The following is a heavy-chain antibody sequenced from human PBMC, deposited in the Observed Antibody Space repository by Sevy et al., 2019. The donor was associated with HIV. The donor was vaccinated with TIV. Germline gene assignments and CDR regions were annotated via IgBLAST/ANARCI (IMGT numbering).Heavy chain of an antibody. V-gene: IGHV1-2*02. Sequence: ASVKVSCKASGYSFSDYYMHWVRQAPGQGLEWMAWITPKNDVTNYAQKFQGRVTMTRDTSTSTAYMELTRLRSDDTAVYYCARAPRVTTVYYYYGMDVWGQGTTVTVSS. CDR2: ITPKNDVT. CDR3: ARAPRVTTVYYYYGMDV. D-gene: IGHD5-18*01. CDR1: GYSFSDYY. J-gene: IGHJ6*02.